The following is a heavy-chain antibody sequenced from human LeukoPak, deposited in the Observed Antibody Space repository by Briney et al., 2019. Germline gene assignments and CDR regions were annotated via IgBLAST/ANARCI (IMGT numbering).Heavy chain of an antibody. Sequence: GASVKVSCKASGGTFSSYAISWVRQAPGQGLEWMGGIIPIFGTANYAQKFQGRVTITADESTSTAYMELSSLRSEDTAVYYCARRSDDYDSSAYYHWGQGTLVTVSS. CDR3: ARRSDDYDSSAYYH. J-gene: IGHJ4*02. D-gene: IGHD3-22*01. CDR2: IIPIFGTA. V-gene: IGHV1-69*13. CDR1: GGTFSSYA.